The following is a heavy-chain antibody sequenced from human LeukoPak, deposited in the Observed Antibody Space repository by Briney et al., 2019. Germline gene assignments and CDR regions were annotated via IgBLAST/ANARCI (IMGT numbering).Heavy chain of an antibody. CDR3: ARVPYCSSTSCYNWFDP. CDR2: ISAYNGNT. V-gene: IGHV1-18*01. D-gene: IGHD2-2*01. J-gene: IGHJ5*02. Sequence: ASVKVSCKASGYTSTSYGISWVRQAPGQGLEWMGWISAYNGNTNYAQKLQGRVTMTTDTSTSTAYMELRSLRSDDTAVYYCARVPYCSSTSCYNWFDPWGQGTLVTVSS. CDR1: GYTSTSYG.